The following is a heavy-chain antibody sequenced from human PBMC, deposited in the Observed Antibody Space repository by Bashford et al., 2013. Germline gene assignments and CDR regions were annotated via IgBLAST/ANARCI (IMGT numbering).Heavy chain of an antibody. Sequence: WVRQMPGKGLEWMGIIYPGDSDTRYSPSFQGQVTISADKSISTAYLQWSSLKASDTAMYYCARRAGTGPYGMDVWGQGTTVTVSS. CDR3: ARRAGTGPYGMDV. V-gene: IGHV5-51*01. J-gene: IGHJ6*02. D-gene: IGHD1-1*01. CDR2: IYPGDSDT.